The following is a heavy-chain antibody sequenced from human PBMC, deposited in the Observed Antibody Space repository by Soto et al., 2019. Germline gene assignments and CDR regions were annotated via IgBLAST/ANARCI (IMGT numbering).Heavy chain of an antibody. Sequence: SGPTLVNPTQTLTLTCTFSGLSLSTSGVGVGWIRQPPGKALEWLALIYWGDDKRYSPSLKSRLTITKDTSKNQVVLTMTNMDPVDTATYYCAHSAATVIPYYYYYYMDVWGKGTTVTV. J-gene: IGHJ6*03. D-gene: IGHD4-17*01. CDR2: IYWGDDK. CDR1: GLSLSTSGVG. CDR3: AHSAATVIPYYYYYYMDV. V-gene: IGHV2-5*02.